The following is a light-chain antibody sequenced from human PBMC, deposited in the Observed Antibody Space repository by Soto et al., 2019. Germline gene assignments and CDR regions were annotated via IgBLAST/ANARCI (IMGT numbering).Light chain of an antibody. J-gene: IGKJ1*01. CDR3: PQSYSKRT. Sequence: DIQMTQSPSSLSASVGDRVTITCRASQSINKDLNWYQHKPGEAPKVLIYAASTLQSGVPSRFSGSGAGTDFKSTISSLQPEDIATYFCPQSYSKRTFGEGNKVEF. CDR1: QSINKD. CDR2: AAS. V-gene: IGKV1-39*01.